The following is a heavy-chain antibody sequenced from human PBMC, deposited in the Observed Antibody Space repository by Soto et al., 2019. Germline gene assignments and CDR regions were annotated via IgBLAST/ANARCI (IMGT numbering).Heavy chain of an antibody. V-gene: IGHV3-7*01. Sequence: EVQVVGSGGGLVQPGGSLRLSCETSDFTFSAYWMAWVRQTPGKGLEFVGNIKQDGSVTNYVDSVKGRFSISRDNAKNSLYLQMSSLRDEDTAVYYCGTDRWGGAFDMWGQGTTVTVSS. D-gene: IGHD7-27*01. J-gene: IGHJ3*02. CDR2: IKQDGSVT. CDR1: DFTFSAYW. CDR3: GTDRWGGAFDM.